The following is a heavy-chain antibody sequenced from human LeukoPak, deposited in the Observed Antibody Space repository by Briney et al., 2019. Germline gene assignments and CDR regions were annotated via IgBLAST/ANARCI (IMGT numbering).Heavy chain of an antibody. CDR1: GYSISSGYY. V-gene: IGHV4-38-2*02. CDR2: IYHSGST. CDR3: ARSTRSWFDP. D-gene: IGHD3-10*01. Sequence: PSETLSLTCTVSGYSISSGYYWGWIRQPPGKGLEWIGSIYHSGSTYYNPSLKSRVTISVDTSNNRFSLKLSSVTAADTAVYYCARSTRSWFDPWGQGTLVTVSS. J-gene: IGHJ5*02.